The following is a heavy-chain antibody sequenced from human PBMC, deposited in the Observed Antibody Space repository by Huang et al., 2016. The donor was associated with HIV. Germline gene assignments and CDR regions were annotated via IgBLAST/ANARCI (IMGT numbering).Heavy chain of an antibody. CDR2: GYTSGSV. Sequence: QVQLQESGPGLVQPSQTLSLICTVSGDSISSGAFYWTWIRQSAGGGLQGIGHGYTSGSVLYKCSLRSRCTIALDTSKNQLSLNLRSVTAADTALYFCARGRGGTHSYFFYSMDVWGAGTAVIVSS. CDR1: GDSISSGAFY. V-gene: IGHV4-61*09. J-gene: IGHJ6*03. CDR3: ARGRGGTHSYFFYSMDV. D-gene: IGHD1-26*01.